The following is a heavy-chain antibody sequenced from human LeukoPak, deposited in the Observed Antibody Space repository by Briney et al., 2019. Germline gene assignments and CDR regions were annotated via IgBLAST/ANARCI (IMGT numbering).Heavy chain of an antibody. Sequence: SETLSLTCTVSGGSISSYYWSWIRQPPGKGLEWIGYIYTSGSTNYNPSLKSRVTISVDTSKNQFSLKLSSVTAADTAVYYCARLYIMWHYYYYYYMDVWGKGTTVTVSS. CDR2: IYTSGST. J-gene: IGHJ6*03. CDR1: GGSISSYY. D-gene: IGHD3-16*01. V-gene: IGHV4-4*09. CDR3: ARLYIMWHYYYYYYMDV.